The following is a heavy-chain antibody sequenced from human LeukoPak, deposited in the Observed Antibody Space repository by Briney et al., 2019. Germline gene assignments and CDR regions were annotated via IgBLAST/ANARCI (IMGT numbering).Heavy chain of an antibody. J-gene: IGHJ5*02. Sequence: PSETLSLTCTVSGGSISSYYWSWIRQPPGKGLEWIGYIYYSGSTNYNPSLKSRVTISIDTSNNQFSLNLNSVTAADTAVYYCARGLFTYSSSWYGFDPWGQGTLVTVSS. CDR2: IYYSGST. V-gene: IGHV4-59*01. D-gene: IGHD6-13*01. CDR1: GGSISSYY. CDR3: ARGLFTYSSSWYGFDP.